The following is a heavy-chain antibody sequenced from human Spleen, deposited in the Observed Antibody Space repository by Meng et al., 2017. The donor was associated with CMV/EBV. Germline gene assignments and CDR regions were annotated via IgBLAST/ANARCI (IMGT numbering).Heavy chain of an antibody. CDR2: INPNTGVT. V-gene: IGHV1-2*02. J-gene: IGHJ4*02. CDR1: GYSFTGYI. Sequence: CKASGYSFTGYILHWMRQAPGQGLEWMGWINPNTGVTHYSQRFQGRVTLTGDTSITTVYMDLSGLKSDDTAVYFCARNSYGYRFDYWGQGTLVTVSS. D-gene: IGHD5-18*01. CDR3: ARNSYGYRFDY.